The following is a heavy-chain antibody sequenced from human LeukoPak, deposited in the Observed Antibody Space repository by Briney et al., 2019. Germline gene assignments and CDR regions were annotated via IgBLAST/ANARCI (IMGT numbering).Heavy chain of an antibody. D-gene: IGHD6-13*01. CDR2: FDPEDGET. J-gene: IGHJ4*02. Sequence: ASVKVSCKVSGYTLTELSMHWVRQAPRKGLEWMGGFDPEDGETIYAQKFQGRVTMTEDTSTDTAYMELSSLRSEDTAVYYCATTFPGIAKYYFDYWGQGTLVTVSS. CDR1: GYTLTELS. CDR3: ATTFPGIAKYYFDY. V-gene: IGHV1-24*01.